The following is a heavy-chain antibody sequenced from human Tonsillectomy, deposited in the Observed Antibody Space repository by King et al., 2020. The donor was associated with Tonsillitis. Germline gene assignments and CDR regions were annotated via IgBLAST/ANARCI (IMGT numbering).Heavy chain of an antibody. CDR1: GFTFSSYA. D-gene: IGHD1-20*01. CDR3: ASPLRTIPGSKVDV. CDR2: LANDGTNK. Sequence: VQLVESGGGVVQPGRSLRLSCAASGFTFSSYAMHWVRQAPGKGLEWVAVLANDGTNKFYAESVKGRFTISSDNSKDQLYLQMNSLRVEDTAIYYCASPLRTIPGSKVDVWGQGTMVTVSS. V-gene: IGHV3-30*04. J-gene: IGHJ3*01.